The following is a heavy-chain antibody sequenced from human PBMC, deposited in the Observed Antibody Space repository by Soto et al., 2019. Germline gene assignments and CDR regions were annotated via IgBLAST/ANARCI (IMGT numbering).Heavy chain of an antibody. D-gene: IGHD3-16*01. CDR3: AKRGAGHYFDS. CDR1: GFTFSSYA. Sequence: EVQLLESGGGLVQPGGSLRLSCAASGFTFSSYAMSWVRQAPGKGLEWVSVISGSGGSTYYADSVKGRFTISRDNSKHTLSLQMNSLRAEDTAVYYCAKRGAGHYFDSWGQGTLVTVSS. CDR2: ISGSGGST. J-gene: IGHJ4*02. V-gene: IGHV3-23*01.